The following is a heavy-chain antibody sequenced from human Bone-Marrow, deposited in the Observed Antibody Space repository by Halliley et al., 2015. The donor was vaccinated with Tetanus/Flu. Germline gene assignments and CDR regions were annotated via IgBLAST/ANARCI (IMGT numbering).Heavy chain of an antibody. Sequence: EGFGYISARGTTDYNPPLKSRVPMSVPKSRNQFSLNLSSGTAADPAVYFCAGGGILSYSYFFLWGQGTMVTVSS. D-gene: IGHD3-3*02. J-gene: IGHJ3*01. CDR3: AGGGILSYSYFFL. CDR2: ISARGTT. V-gene: IGHV4-59*09.